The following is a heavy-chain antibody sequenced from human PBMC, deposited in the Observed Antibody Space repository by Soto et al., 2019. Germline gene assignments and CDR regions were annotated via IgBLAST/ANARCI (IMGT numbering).Heavy chain of an antibody. V-gene: IGHV3-33*08. CDR2: GWANGINN. Sequence: CLRLSCAAYGFLFTNYGMHWVRQAPGKGLGWVAVGWANGINNYHAAFVQGRFTISRDNSKNSQYLQMNSLRVEVTALYSFVSERGPFDAFHSWCQGTRVTVS. D-gene: IGHD3-10*01. CDR3: VSERGPFDAFHS. CDR1: GFLFTNYG. J-gene: IGHJ3*02.